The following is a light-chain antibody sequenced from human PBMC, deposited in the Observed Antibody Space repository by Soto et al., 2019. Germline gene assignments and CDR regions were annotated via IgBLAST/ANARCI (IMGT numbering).Light chain of an antibody. J-gene: IGKJ1*01. CDR3: QKYNSAPWT. Sequence: DIQMTQSPSSLSASVGDRVTITCRASQGISNYLAWYQQKPGKVPKLLIYAASTLQSGVPSRLSGSGSGTDFTLPISSLQPEDVETYYCQKYNSAPWTFGQGTKVEIK. CDR1: QGISNY. V-gene: IGKV1-27*01. CDR2: AAS.